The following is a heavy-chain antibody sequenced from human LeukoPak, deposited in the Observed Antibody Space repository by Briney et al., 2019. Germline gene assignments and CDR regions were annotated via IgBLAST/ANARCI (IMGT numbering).Heavy chain of an antibody. CDR3: ARDPEWGALDY. D-gene: IGHD3-16*01. Sequence: PGGSLRLSCAASGFTFSSYWMSWVRQAPGKGLEWVANIKQDGSEKYSVGSVKGRFTISRDNAKNSLYLQMDSLRVEDTAVYYCARDPEWGALDYWGLGTLVTVSS. J-gene: IGHJ4*02. CDR2: IKQDGSEK. V-gene: IGHV3-7*01. CDR1: GFTFSSYW.